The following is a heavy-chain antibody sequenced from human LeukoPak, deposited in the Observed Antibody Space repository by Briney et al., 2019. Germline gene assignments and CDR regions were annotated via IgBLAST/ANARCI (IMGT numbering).Heavy chain of an antibody. V-gene: IGHV4-39*07. CDR3: ARRVGGYSGSWFFDY. Sequence: PSETLSLTCTVSGGSFSSSSHYWGWVRQPPGKGLEWIGSMYYSGSTYYNASLRSRVTISVDTSKNQFSLKLSSVTAADTAVYYCARRVGGYSGSWFFDYWGQGTLVTVSS. CDR1: GGSFSSSSHY. CDR2: MYYSGST. J-gene: IGHJ4*02. D-gene: IGHD1-26*01.